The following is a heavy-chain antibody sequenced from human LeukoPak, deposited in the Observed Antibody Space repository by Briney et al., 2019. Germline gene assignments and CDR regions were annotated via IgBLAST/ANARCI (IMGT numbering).Heavy chain of an antibody. Sequence: PGGSLRLSCAASGFTFSSYAMSWVRQAPGKGLEWVAVISYDGSNKYYADSVKGRFTISRDNSKNTLYLQMNSLRAEDTAVYYCAKVTPEPRGYSYGPLNYWGQGTLVTVSS. CDR2: ISYDGSNK. CDR1: GFTFSSYA. CDR3: AKVTPEPRGYSYGPLNY. J-gene: IGHJ4*02. V-gene: IGHV3-30*18. D-gene: IGHD5-18*01.